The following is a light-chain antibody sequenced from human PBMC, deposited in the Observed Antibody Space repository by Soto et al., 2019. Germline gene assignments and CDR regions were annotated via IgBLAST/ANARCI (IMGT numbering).Light chain of an antibody. CDR2: KAP. CDR3: QQYNST. Sequence: DIQMTQSPSSLSASVGDRVTITCRTSQSINIYLNWYQQKPGKAPKLLIYKAPSLESGVPSRFSGSGSGTEFTLTISSLQPDDFATYYCQQYNSTFGQGTRLEIK. J-gene: IGKJ5*01. CDR1: QSINIY. V-gene: IGKV1-5*03.